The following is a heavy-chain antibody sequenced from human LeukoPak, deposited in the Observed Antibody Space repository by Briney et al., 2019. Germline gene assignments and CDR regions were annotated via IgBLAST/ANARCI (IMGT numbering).Heavy chain of an antibody. CDR3: GKGGGGYRGGGTFDY. D-gene: IGHD1-26*01. V-gene: IGHV3-23*01. CDR2: ISGSGGST. J-gene: IGHJ4*02. CDR1: GFTFSSYA. Sequence: GGSLRLSCAASGFTFSSYAMSWVRQAPGKGLEWVSAISGSGGSTYYADSVKGRFTISRDNSKNTLFLQMNSLRAEDTSVYYCGKGGGGYRGGGTFDYWGQGTLVTVSS.